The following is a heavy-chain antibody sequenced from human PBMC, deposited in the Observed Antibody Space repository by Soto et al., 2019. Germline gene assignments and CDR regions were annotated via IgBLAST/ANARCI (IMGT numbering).Heavy chain of an antibody. CDR2: IVVGSGNT. J-gene: IGHJ3*02. Sequence: ASVKVSCKASGFTFTSSAVQWVRQARGQRLEWIGWIVVGSGNTNYAQKFQERVTITRDMSTSTAYMELSRLRSEDTAVYYCARDRYPIVVVVAATERLFAFDIWGQGTMVTVSS. CDR3: ARDRYPIVVVVAATERLFAFDI. V-gene: IGHV1-58*01. CDR1: GFTFTSSA. D-gene: IGHD2-15*01.